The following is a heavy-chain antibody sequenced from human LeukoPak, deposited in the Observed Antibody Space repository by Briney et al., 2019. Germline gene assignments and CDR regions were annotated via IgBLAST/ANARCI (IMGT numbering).Heavy chain of an antibody. Sequence: PGGSLRLSCAASGFTFSSHAMSWVRQAPGKGLEWVSYISGDGNAKHYTDSVKGRFTISRDNAKNALYLQMNSLRAEDTAVYFCARDYVYAFDYWGQGTLVTVSS. CDR3: ARDYVYAFDY. V-gene: IGHV3-48*01. J-gene: IGHJ4*02. D-gene: IGHD2/OR15-2a*01. CDR2: ISGDGNAK. CDR1: GFTFSSHA.